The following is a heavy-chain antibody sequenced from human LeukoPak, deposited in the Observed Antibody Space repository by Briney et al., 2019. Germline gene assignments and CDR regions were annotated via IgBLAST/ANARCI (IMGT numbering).Heavy chain of an antibody. Sequence: PGGSLRLSCAASGFTFSSYAMHWVRQAPGKGLEYVSAISSNGGSTYYANSVKGRFTISRDNSKNTLYLQMGSLRAEDMAVYYCARETYYYGSGSYYDYWGQGTLVTVSS. J-gene: IGHJ4*02. D-gene: IGHD3-10*01. CDR1: GFTFSSYA. CDR3: ARETYYYGSGSYYDY. V-gene: IGHV3-64*01. CDR2: ISSNGGST.